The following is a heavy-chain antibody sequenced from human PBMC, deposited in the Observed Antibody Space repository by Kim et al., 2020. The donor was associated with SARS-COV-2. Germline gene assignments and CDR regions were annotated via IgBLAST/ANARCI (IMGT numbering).Heavy chain of an antibody. CDR3: ARDPSISTSWYLLDY. J-gene: IGHJ4*02. CDR2: ISGSGDST. Sequence: GSLRLSCAASGFTFSSYAMSWVRQAPGKGLGWVSAISGSGDSTYYADSVKGRFSISRDNSKNTLYLQMNSLRAEDTAVYYCARDPSISTSWYLLDYWGQGTLVTVSS. V-gene: IGHV3-23*01. CDR1: GFTFSSYA. D-gene: IGHD6-13*01.